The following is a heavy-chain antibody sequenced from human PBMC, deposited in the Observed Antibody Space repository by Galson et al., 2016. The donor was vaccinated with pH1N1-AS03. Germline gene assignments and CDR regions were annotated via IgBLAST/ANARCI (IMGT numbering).Heavy chain of an antibody. CDR2: INQDENEK. J-gene: IGHJ6*03. V-gene: IGHV3-7*03. Sequence: SLRLSCAASGSTFKSYWMSWVRQAPGKGLEWVANINQDENEKYCVDSVKGRFTISRDNAKNSLYLEMNSLRAEDTALYYCARESTGTEHIVVVTGRYGYYYMDVWGKGPTVTVSS. D-gene: IGHD2-21*02. CDR3: ARESTGTEHIVVVTGRYGYYYMDV. CDR1: GSTFKSYW.